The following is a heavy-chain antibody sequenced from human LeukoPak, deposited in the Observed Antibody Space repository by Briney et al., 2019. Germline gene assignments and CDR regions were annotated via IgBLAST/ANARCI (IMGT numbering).Heavy chain of an antibody. V-gene: IGHV3-21*01. D-gene: IGHD3-10*01. CDR3: ARDGEYYYGSGSYYNPPDY. J-gene: IGHJ4*02. CDR1: GFTFSSYS. CDR2: ISSSSSYI. Sequence: GGSLRLSCAASGFTFSSYSMNWVRQAPGKGLEWVSSISSSSSYIYYADSVKGRFTISRDNAKNSLYLQMNSLRAEDTAVYYCARDGEYYYGSGSYYNPPDYWGQGTLVTVSS.